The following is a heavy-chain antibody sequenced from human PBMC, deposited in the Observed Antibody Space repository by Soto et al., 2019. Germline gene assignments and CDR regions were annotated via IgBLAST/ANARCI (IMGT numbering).Heavy chain of an antibody. CDR1: GFTFNYYT. D-gene: IGHD3-10*01. Sequence: EVQLVESGGGLVQPGGSLRLSCAASGFTFNYYTMNWIRQAPGKGLEWLSSISSSSDAIAYADSVKGRFTISRDNAKSSLYLQMNSLRAEDTAVYSCTRNLYGSGTTPYWGQGSLATVSS. V-gene: IGHV3-48*01. J-gene: IGHJ4*02. CDR2: ISSSSDAI. CDR3: TRNLYGSGTTPY.